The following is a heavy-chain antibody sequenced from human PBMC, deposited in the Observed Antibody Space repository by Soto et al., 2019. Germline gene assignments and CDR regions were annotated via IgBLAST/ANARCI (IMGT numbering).Heavy chain of an antibody. D-gene: IGHD6-19*01. CDR2: ISDSGATL. CDR1: GFTFSKYV. CDR3: VKDCSGTRCPCMDV. V-gene: IGHV3-23*01. J-gene: IGHJ6*02. Sequence: EVQLLESGGGLVQPGGSLRLSCAGSGFTFSKYVMSWVRQGPDKGLEWVSGISDSGATLYYSDSVKGRFAISRDNSKNTLYLQMNSLRAENTGVYYCVKDCSGTRCPCMDVWGQGTTVTVSS.